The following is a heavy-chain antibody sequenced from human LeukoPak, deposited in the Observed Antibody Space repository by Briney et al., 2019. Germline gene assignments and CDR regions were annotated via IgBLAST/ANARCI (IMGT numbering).Heavy chain of an antibody. J-gene: IGHJ4*02. V-gene: IGHV3-15*01. CDR1: GFTFSNAW. D-gene: IGHD3-9*01. Sequence: GGSLRLSCAASGFTFSNAWMSWVRQAPGKGLEWVGRIKSKTDGGTTDYAAPVKGRFTISRDDSKNTLYLQMNCLKTEDTAVYYCTTTALYYDILTGLVLNYWGQGTLVTVSS. CDR2: IKSKTDGGTT. CDR3: TTTALYYDILTGLVLNY.